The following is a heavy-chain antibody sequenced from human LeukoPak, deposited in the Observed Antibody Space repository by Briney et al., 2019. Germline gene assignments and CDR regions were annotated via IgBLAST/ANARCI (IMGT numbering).Heavy chain of an antibody. J-gene: IGHJ4*02. D-gene: IGHD1/OR15-1a*01. CDR2: TYHSGST. CDR1: GGSISSSNG. V-gene: IGHV4-4*02. Sequence: SETLSLTCAVSGGSISSSNGWSWVRQPPGKGLEWIGETYHSGSTNYNPSLKSRVTISVDKSKNQFSLKLSSVTAADTAVYYCARDQGITGTLFDYWGQGTLVTVSS. CDR3: ARDQGITGTLFDY.